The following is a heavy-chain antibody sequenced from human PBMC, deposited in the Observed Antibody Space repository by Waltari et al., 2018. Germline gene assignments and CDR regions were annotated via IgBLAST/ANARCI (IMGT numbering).Heavy chain of an antibody. CDR3: ARGAGEEEVTPVDY. Sequence: QLQLQESGPGLVKPSETLSLTCTVSGGSISSSSYYWGWIRQPPGKGLEWIGSIYYSGSTYYNPPLKSRVTISVDTSKNQFSLKLSSVTAADTAVYYCARGAGEEEVTPVDYWGQGTLVTVSS. CDR1: GGSISSSSYY. V-gene: IGHV4-39*01. CDR2: IYYSGST. D-gene: IGHD2-15*01. J-gene: IGHJ4*02.